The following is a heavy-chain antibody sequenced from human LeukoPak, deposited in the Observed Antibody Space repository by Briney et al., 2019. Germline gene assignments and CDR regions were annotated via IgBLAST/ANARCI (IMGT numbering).Heavy chain of an antibody. CDR1: GCTFSSYA. J-gene: IGHJ4*02. Sequence: GGSLRLSCAASGCTFSSYAMNWVRQAPGKGLEWVSAISSSGGSTYYADSVKGRFTISRDNSKNTLYLQMNSLRAEDTAVYYCAKDADVDTPMFITYWGQGTLVTVSS. CDR3: AKDADVDTPMFITY. D-gene: IGHD5-18*01. CDR2: ISSSGGST. V-gene: IGHV3-23*01.